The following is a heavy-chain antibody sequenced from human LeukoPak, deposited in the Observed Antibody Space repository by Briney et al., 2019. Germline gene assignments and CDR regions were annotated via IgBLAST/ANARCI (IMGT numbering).Heavy chain of an antibody. D-gene: IGHD3-3*01. V-gene: IGHV3-23*01. Sequence: GGSLRLSCAASGFTFSSYAMSWVRQAPGKGLEWVSAISGSGGSTYYADSVKGRFTISRDNSKNTLYLQMNSLRAEDTAVYYCTTEGFITIFGVVIPTIDYWGQGTLVTVSS. CDR2: ISGSGGST. J-gene: IGHJ4*02. CDR1: GFTFSSYA. CDR3: TTEGFITIFGVVIPTIDY.